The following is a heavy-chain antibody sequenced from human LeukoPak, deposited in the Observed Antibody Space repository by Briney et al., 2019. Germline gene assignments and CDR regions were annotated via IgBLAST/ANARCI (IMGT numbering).Heavy chain of an antibody. D-gene: IGHD4-11*01. CDR2: INSNSGGT. CDR3: ARGGYVTTWWFDP. J-gene: IGHJ5*02. Sequence: ASVKVSCKASGYTFSGYYMNWVRQAPGQGLEWMGWINSNSGGTNYAQKFQGRVTMTRDTSISTAYMELRSLRSDDTAVYYCARGGYVTTWWFDPWGQGTLVTVSS. CDR1: GYTFSGYY. V-gene: IGHV1-2*02.